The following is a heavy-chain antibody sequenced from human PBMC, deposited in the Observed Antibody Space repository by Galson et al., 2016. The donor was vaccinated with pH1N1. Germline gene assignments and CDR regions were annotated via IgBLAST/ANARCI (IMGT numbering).Heavy chain of an antibody. CDR2: IYPNSGGT. J-gene: IGHJ4*02. V-gene: IGHV1-2*02. Sequence: SVKVSCKASGFYFSVYYVYWVRLAPGKGLEWMGWIYPNSGGTKYAQKFQDRVTMTWDTSTRTAYMDLRRLSFDDSAIYYCVTSRWIEVWAYFDYLGQGNQVAVSS. D-gene: IGHD3-16*01. CDR1: GFYFSVYY. CDR3: VTSRWIEVWAYFDY.